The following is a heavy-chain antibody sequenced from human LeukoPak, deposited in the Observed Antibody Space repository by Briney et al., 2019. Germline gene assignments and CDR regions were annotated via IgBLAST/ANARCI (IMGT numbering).Heavy chain of an antibody. Sequence: GGSLRLSCAASGFTFSTYGMNWVRQAPGKGLEWVPFIRYDGSDKYYADSVKGRFTISRDNSKNTLYLQMNSLRAEDTAVYYCAKDSSSGYARGYFDYWGQGTLVTVSS. D-gene: IGHD6-19*01. J-gene: IGHJ4*02. CDR2: IRYDGSDK. V-gene: IGHV3-30*02. CDR3: AKDSSSGYARGYFDY. CDR1: GFTFSTYG.